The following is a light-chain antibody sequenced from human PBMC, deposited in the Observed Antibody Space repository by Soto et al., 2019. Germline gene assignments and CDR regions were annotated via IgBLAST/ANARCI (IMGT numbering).Light chain of an antibody. CDR2: GAS. CDR3: LMHDTYPLT. J-gene: IGKJ4*01. Sequence: DIQMTQSPSAMSASVGDRVTITCRASQGINTYLAWFQQKPGEVPKRLIYGASSLQSGVPSRFSGRGSWTEFTLTISSLQPEDFATYYCLMHDTYPLTFGGGTKVEIK. CDR1: QGINTY. V-gene: IGKV1-17*03.